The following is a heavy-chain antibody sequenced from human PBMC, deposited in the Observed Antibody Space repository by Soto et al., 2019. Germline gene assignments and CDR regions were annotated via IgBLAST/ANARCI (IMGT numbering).Heavy chain of an antibody. D-gene: IGHD4-17*01. CDR2: INSDGSIT. Sequence: GGPLGLSCATSGFTFSSYAMSLLRPTPGTGLVWVSRINSDGSITNYTDSVKGRFTIARDNAKITLYLQMSSLKAEDTAVYYCARDRLVATVTTSWHPPHPWGQGSLVTVSS. CDR3: ARDRLVATVTTSWHPPHP. V-gene: IGHV3-74*01. CDR1: GFTFSSYA. J-gene: IGHJ5*02.